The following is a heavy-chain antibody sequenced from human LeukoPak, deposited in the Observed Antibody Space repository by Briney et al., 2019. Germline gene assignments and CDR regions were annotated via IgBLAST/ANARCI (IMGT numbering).Heavy chain of an antibody. CDR2: IYSGGST. V-gene: IGHV3-53*04. CDR1: GFTVSSNY. CDR3: ANSPYVGDHGGPSA. Sequence: PGGSLRLSCAASGFTVSSNYMSWVRQAPGKGLEWVSVIYSGGSTYYADSVKGRFTISRHNSKNTLYLQMNSVRAEDTAVYYCANSPYVGDHGGPSAWGQGTLVTVSS. D-gene: IGHD4-23*01. J-gene: IGHJ5*02.